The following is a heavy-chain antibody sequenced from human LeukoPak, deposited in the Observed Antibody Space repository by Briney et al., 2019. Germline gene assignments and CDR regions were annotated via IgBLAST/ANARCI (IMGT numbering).Heavy chain of an antibody. CDR3: ARGHRITMVRGAVDY. J-gene: IGHJ4*02. CDR1: GGSFSGYY. Sequence: SETLSLTCAVYGGSFSGYYWSWIRQPPGKGLEWIGEINHSGSTNYNPSLKSRVTISVDTSKNQFSLKLSSVTAADTAVYYCARGHRITMVRGAVDYWGQGTLVTVSS. D-gene: IGHD3-10*01. V-gene: IGHV4-34*01. CDR2: INHSGST.